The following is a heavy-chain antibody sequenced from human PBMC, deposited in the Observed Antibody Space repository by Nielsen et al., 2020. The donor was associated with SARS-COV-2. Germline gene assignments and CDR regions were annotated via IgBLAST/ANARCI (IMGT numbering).Heavy chain of an antibody. CDR1: GFTFSSYG. D-gene: IGHD6-19*01. Sequence: GGSLRLSCAASGFTFSSYGMHWVRQAPGKGLEWVSYISSSSSYTNYADSVKGRFTISRDNAKNSLYLQMNSLRAEDTAVYYCAGGYSSGSFDYWGQGTLVTVSS. V-gene: IGHV3-21*05. CDR3: AGGYSSGSFDY. CDR2: ISSSSSYT. J-gene: IGHJ4*02.